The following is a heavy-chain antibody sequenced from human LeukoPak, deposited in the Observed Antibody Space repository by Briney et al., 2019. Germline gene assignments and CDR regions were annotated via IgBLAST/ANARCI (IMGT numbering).Heavy chain of an antibody. D-gene: IGHD4-23*01. CDR1: GFTFSSYS. CDR2: ISSSSSTI. V-gene: IGHV3-48*02. CDR3: ARVQPPPTVVTPRYYYYGMDV. Sequence: GGSLRLSCAASGFTFSSYSMNWVGQAPGKGLEWVSYISSSSSTIYYADSVKGRFTISRDNDKNSLYLQMNSLRDEDTAVYYCARVQPPPTVVTPRYYYYGMDVWGQGTTVTVSS. J-gene: IGHJ6*02.